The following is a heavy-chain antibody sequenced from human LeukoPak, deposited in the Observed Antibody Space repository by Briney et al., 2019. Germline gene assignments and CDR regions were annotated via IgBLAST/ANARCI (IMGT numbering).Heavy chain of an antibody. D-gene: IGHD3-22*01. V-gene: IGHV1-2*06. Sequence: ASVKVSCKASGYTLTAYYIYWVRQAPGQGLEWMGRINPNSGGTDYAQNFQGRVTMTRDTSTSTVYMELSSLRSEDTAVYYCARAGVYDSSGYLNWFDPWGQGTLVTVPS. CDR3: ARAGVYDSSGYLNWFDP. J-gene: IGHJ5*02. CDR2: INPNSGGT. CDR1: GYTLTAYY.